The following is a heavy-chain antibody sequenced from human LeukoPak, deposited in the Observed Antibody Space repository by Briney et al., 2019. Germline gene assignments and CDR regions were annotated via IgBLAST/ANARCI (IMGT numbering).Heavy chain of an antibody. J-gene: IGHJ5*02. Sequence: GASVKVSCKASEYPLTAYYMHWCRQPPGQGLEGMEWINPNSGGTNYAQKLQGRVTMTTDTSTSTAYMELRSLRSDDTAVYYCARDKVVPAGNNWFDPWGQGTLVTVSS. D-gene: IGHD2-2*01. CDR3: ARDKVVPAGNNWFDP. CDR2: INPNSGGT. V-gene: IGHV1-2*02. CDR1: EYPLTAYY.